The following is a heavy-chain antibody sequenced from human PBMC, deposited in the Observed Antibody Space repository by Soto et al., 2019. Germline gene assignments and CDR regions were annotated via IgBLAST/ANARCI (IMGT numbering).Heavy chain of an antibody. V-gene: IGHV1-8*01. CDR1: GYTFGNND. J-gene: IGHJ5*02. CDR3: ARMATSGTLNWFDP. Sequence: ASVKVSCKASGYTFGNNDISWVRQATGQGLEWMGWMNPNSGNTGYAQKFQGRVSMTRNTSITTAYLELSSLRSDDTAIYYCARMATSGTLNWFDPWGQGTLVTVSP. CDR2: MNPNSGNT.